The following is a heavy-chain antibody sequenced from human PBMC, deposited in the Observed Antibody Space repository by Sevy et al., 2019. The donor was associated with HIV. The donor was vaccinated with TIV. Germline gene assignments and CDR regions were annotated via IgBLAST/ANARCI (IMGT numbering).Heavy chain of an antibody. J-gene: IGHJ4*02. D-gene: IGHD3-10*01. CDR3: ARGRVYGSGSYSFDD. CDR2: IYYNSGST. CDR1: GDSISSYY. V-gene: IGHV4-59*01. Sequence: KQSQTLSLTCTVSGDSISSYYWNWIRQSPGKGLEWIGYIYYNSGSTNYNPSLKSRVTMSVDTSKNQFSLKLSSVTAADTAVYYCARGRVYGSGSYSFDDWGRGALVTVSS.